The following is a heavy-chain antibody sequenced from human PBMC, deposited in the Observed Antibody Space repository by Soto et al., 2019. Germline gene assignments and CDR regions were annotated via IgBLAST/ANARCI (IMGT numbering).Heavy chain of an antibody. CDR1: GGSITSSSYY. CDR2: IYYSGST. J-gene: IGHJ4*02. D-gene: IGHD2-15*01. Sequence: QLQLQESGPGLVKPSETLSLTCTVSGGSITSSSYYWGWIRQPPGKGLDWIGIIYYSGSTYYNPSHKSRLTISIDTSKNQFSLKLSSVTAADTAVHYCARQGGYCSGISCYRYYFDYWGQGTLVTVSS. V-gene: IGHV4-39*01. CDR3: ARQGGYCSGISCYRYYFDY.